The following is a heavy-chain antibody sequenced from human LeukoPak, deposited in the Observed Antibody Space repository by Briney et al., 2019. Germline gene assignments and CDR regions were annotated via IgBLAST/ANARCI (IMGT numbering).Heavy chain of an antibody. D-gene: IGHD2-2*01. J-gene: IGHJ4*02. Sequence: SETLSLTCAVYGGSFSGYYWSWIRQPPGKGLEWIGEINHSGSTNYNPSLKSRVTISVDTSKNQFSLKLSSVTAADTAVYYCVRADIVVVPAAIRYYFDYWGQGTLVTVSS. V-gene: IGHV4-34*01. CDR1: GGSFSGYY. CDR2: INHSGST. CDR3: VRADIVVVPAAIRYYFDY.